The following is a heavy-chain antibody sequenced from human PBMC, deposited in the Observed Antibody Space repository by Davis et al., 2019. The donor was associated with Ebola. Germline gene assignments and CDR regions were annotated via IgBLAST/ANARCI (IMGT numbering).Heavy chain of an antibody. CDR2: ISAYNGNP. CDR1: GYTFTSYR. V-gene: IGHV1-18*04. J-gene: IGHJ4*02. CDR3: ARVGGSRLRQFDY. D-gene: IGHD4-17*01. Sequence: ASVKVSCKASGYTFTSYRINWVRQAPGQGLEWMGCISAYNGNPHYAQKLQGRVTMTTDTSRSTAYMEMRSLRSDDTAVYYCARVGGSRLRQFDYWGQGTVVTVSS.